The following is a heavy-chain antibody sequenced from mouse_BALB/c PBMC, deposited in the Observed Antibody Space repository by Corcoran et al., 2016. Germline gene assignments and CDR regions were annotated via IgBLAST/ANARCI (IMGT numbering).Heavy chain of an antibody. V-gene: IGHV9-1*02. J-gene: IGHJ4*01. Sequence: QIQLVQSGPELKKPGETVKISCKASGYTFTNYGMNWVKQAPGKGLKWMGWINTYTGEPTYADDFKGRFAFSLETPASTAYLQINNLKNEDMATYFCARRRNGNYVYAMDYWGQGTSVPVSS. CDR2: INTYTGEP. CDR3: ARRRNGNYVYAMDY. CDR1: GYTFTNYG. D-gene: IGHD2-1*01.